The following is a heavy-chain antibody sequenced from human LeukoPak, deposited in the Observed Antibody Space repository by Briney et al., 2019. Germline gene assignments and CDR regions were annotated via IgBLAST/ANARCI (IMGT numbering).Heavy chain of an antibody. CDR2: IWYDGSNK. V-gene: IGHV3-33*01. J-gene: IGHJ4*02. Sequence: PGGSLRLSCAASGFTFSSYGVHWVRQAPGKGLEGVAVIWYDGSNKYYADSVKGRFTISRDNSKNTLYLQMNSLRVEDTAVYYCARDRYGSGSYYEDYWGQGTLVTVSS. CDR3: ARDRYGSGSYYEDY. D-gene: IGHD3-10*01. CDR1: GFTFSSYG.